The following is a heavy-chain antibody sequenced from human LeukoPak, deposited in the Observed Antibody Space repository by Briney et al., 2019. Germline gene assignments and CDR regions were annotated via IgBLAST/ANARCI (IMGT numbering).Heavy chain of an antibody. V-gene: IGHV1-8*01. D-gene: IGHD3-22*01. J-gene: IGHJ3*02. CDR1: GYTFTSYD. Sequence: ASVKVSCKASGYTFTSYDINWVRQATGQGLEWMGWTNPNSGNTGYAQKFQGRVTMTRNTSISTAYMELSSLRSEDTAVYYCARGDRSFDAFDIWGQGTMVTVSS. CDR3: ARGDRSFDAFDI. CDR2: TNPNSGNT.